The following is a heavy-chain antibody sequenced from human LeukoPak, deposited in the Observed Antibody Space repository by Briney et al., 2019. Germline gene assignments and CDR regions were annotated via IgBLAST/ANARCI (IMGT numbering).Heavy chain of an antibody. CDR2: ISGSGGST. CDR3: ARGGLSIMGY. D-gene: IGHD2/OR15-2a*01. J-gene: IGHJ4*02. CDR1: GFTFSNYA. V-gene: IGHV3-23*01. Sequence: TGGSLRLSCAASGFTFSNYAMSWVRQAPGKGLEWVSAISGSGGSTYYADSVKGRFTISRDNSKNTLYLQMNSLRAEDTAVYFCARGGLSIMGYWGQGTLVTVSS.